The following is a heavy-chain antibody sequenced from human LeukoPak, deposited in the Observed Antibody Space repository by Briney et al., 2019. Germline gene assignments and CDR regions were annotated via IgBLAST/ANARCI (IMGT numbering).Heavy chain of an antibody. CDR1: GDSVSSNSAG. D-gene: IGHD6-6*01. CDR2: TYYRSKWYI. Sequence: SQTLSLTCAISGDSVSSNSAGWNWIRQSPSRGLEWLGRTYYRSKWYIDYAVSVKSRITINPDTSKNQFSLQLNSETPEDTAVYYCARDLGRYSSSGFDLWGRGTLVTVSS. V-gene: IGHV6-1*01. J-gene: IGHJ2*01. CDR3: ARDLGRYSSSGFDL.